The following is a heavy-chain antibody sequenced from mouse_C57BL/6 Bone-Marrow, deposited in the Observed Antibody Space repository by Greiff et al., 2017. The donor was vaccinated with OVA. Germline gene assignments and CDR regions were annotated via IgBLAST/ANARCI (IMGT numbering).Heavy chain of an antibody. CDR1: GFTFSSYG. D-gene: IGHD1-1*01. V-gene: IGHV5-6*01. Sequence: EVQLVESGGDLVKPGGSLKLSCAASGFTFSSYGMSWVRQTPDKRLEWVATISSGGSYTYYPDSVKGRFTISRDNAKNTLYLQMSSLKSEDTAMYYCARQRDYGSSPYYFDYWGQGTTLTVSS. CDR3: ARQRDYGSSPYYFDY. CDR2: ISSGGSYT. J-gene: IGHJ2*01.